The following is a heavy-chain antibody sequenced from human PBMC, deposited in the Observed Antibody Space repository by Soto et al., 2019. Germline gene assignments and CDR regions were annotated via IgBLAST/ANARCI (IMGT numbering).Heavy chain of an antibody. Sequence: GGSLRLSCAASGFTFSSYGMHWVRQAPGKGLEWVAVIWYDGSNKYYADSVKGRFTISRDNSKNTLYLQMNSLRAEDTAVYYCARDLAEAAAGMYYFDYWGQGTLVTVSS. CDR1: GFTFSSYG. V-gene: IGHV3-33*01. J-gene: IGHJ4*02. D-gene: IGHD6-13*01. CDR3: ARDLAEAAAGMYYFDY. CDR2: IWYDGSNK.